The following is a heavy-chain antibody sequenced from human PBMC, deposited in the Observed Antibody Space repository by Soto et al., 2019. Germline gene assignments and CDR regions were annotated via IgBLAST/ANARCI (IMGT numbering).Heavy chain of an antibody. CDR1: GFRFTTYW. D-gene: IGHD6-19*01. V-gene: IGHV5-51*01. J-gene: IGHJ6*03. CDR2: IYPGDSDT. Sequence: PGESLKISCKGSGFRFTTYWIGWVRQMPGKGLEWMGIIYPGDSDTRYSPSFPGQVTISADKSISTPYLQWSSLKASDTAMYFCARVIGAVASKNVRDYYSDRDVWGKGTTVPV. CDR3: ARVIGAVASKNVRDYYSDRDV.